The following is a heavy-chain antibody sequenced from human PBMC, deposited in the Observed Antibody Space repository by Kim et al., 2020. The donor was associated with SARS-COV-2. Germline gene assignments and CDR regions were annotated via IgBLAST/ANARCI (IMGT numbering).Heavy chain of an antibody. CDR1: GASVSSGSYY. Sequence: SETLSLTCTVSGASVSSGSYYWSWIRQPPGKGLEWIGYIYYSGSTNYNPSLKSRVTISVDTSKNQFSLKLSSVTAADTAVYYCAREDSGSFDYWGQGTLVTVSS. CDR2: IYYSGST. J-gene: IGHJ4*02. V-gene: IGHV4-61*01. D-gene: IGHD6-19*01. CDR3: AREDSGSFDY.